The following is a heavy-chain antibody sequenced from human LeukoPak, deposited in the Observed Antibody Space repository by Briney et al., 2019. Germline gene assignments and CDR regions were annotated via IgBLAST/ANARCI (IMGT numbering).Heavy chain of an antibody. V-gene: IGHV4-4*02. J-gene: IGHJ6*03. Sequence: SETLSLTCAVSGGSISGSNWWSWVRQPPGKGLEWIGEIYHSGSTNYNPSLKSRVTISVDTSKNQFSLKLSSVTAADTAVYYCARRKSSIAARPFDYYYYMDVWGKGTTVTVSS. D-gene: IGHD6-6*01. CDR2: IYHSGST. CDR3: ARRKSSIAARPFDYYYYMDV. CDR1: GGSISGSNW.